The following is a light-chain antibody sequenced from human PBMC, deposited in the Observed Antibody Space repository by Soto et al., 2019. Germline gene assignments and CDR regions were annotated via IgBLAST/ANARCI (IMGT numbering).Light chain of an antibody. CDR2: SAS. CDR3: KQTYSTPT. Sequence: QMTQSPSSLSASVADRATVTCRASQDIDTYLNWYQQKPGRAPDLLIFSASTLRNGVPSRFSGSGSGTDFTLTISSLQPEEFATDHCKQTYSTPTVGGGNKVAI. CDR1: QDIDTY. V-gene: IGKV1-39*01. J-gene: IGKJ4*01.